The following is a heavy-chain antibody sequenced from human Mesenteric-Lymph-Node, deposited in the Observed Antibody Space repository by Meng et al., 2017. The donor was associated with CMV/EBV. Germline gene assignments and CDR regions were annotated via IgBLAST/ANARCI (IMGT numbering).Heavy chain of an antibody. V-gene: IGHV1-69*10. CDR1: GGTFNNYA. CDR2: VIPILDIS. J-gene: IGHJ6*02. CDR3: ASGGDTVTTYYYSMDL. Sequence: SVKVSCKASGGTFNNYAINWVRQAPGQGLEWMGGVIPILDISNYAQKFQDRVTITADKSTSTAYMELSSLTSEDTAVFYCASGGDTVTTYYYSMDLWGQGTTVTVSS. D-gene: IGHD4-11*01.